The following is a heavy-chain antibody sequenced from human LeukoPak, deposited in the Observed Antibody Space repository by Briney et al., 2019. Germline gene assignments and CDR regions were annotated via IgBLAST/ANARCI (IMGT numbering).Heavy chain of an antibody. D-gene: IGHD1-14*01. CDR3: TRRQTTKAYYGMDV. CDR1: GYTFTGYY. V-gene: IGHV1-2*02. CDR2: INPNSGGT. J-gene: IGHJ6*02. Sequence: ASVKVSCKASGYTFTGYYMHWVRQAPGQGLEWMGWINPNSGGTNYAQKFQGRVTMTRDTSISTAYMELSRLRSDDTAVYYCTRRQTTKAYYGMDVWGQGTTVTVSS.